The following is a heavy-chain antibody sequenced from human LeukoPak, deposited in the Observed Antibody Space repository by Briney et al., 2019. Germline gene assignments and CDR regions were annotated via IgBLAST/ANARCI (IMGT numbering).Heavy chain of an antibody. CDR2: ISSSSTGK. J-gene: IGHJ5*02. Sequence: GGSLRLSCAASGFIFSRNSMNWVRQAPGKGLERVSHISSSSTGKYYTDSVKGRFTISRDNAKNSLYLQMNSLRAEDTAVYYCARGSDYGDYNNWFYPWGQGTLVTVSS. V-gene: IGHV3-48*01. CDR1: GFIFSRNS. CDR3: ARGSDYGDYNNWFYP. D-gene: IGHD4-17*01.